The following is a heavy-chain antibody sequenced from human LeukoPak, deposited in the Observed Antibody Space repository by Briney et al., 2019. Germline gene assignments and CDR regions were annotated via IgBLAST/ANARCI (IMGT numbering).Heavy chain of an antibody. J-gene: IGHJ6*04. Sequence: GGSLRLSCAASGFSFSSYAMGWVRRAPGKGLEWVSIISGSAIITYYADSVKGRFTISRDNAKNSLYLQMNSLRAEDTAVYYCAELGITMIGGVWGKGTTVTISS. V-gene: IGHV3-23*01. CDR3: AELGITMIGGV. D-gene: IGHD3-10*02. CDR1: GFSFSSYA. CDR2: ISGSAIIT.